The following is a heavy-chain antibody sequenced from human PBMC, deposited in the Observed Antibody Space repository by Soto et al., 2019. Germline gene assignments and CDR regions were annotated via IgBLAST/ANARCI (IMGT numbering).Heavy chain of an antibody. Sequence: QVQLQESGPGLVKPSETLSLTCTVSGGSISSYYWSWIRQPPGKGLEWIGYIYYSGSTNYNPSLTSRVTISVDTSKHQFSLKLSSVTAADTAVYYCARGLYGDYPYFDYWGQGTLVTVSS. CDR1: GGSISSYY. CDR3: ARGLYGDYPYFDY. V-gene: IGHV4-59*01. D-gene: IGHD4-17*01. CDR2: IYYSGST. J-gene: IGHJ4*02.